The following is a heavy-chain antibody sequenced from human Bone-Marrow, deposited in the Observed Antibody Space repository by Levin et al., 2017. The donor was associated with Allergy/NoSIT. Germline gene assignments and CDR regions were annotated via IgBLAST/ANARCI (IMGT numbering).Heavy chain of an antibody. J-gene: IGHJ4*02. V-gene: IGHV3-53*01. CDR3: AREQGDY. CDR1: GFTISNYY. Sequence: LSLTCAASGFTISNYYMSWVRQAPGKGLECVSVIYIPGTTYYTDSVKGRFIISRDTSKNTLYLQMNNLRGEDTAVYYCAREQGDYWGQGTLVTVSS. CDR2: IYIPGTT.